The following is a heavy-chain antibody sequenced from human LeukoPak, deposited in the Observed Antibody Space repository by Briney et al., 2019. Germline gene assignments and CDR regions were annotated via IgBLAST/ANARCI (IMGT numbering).Heavy chain of an antibody. D-gene: IGHD6-6*01. V-gene: IGHV1-8*03. CDR2: MNPNSGNT. J-gene: IGHJ5*02. CDR3: ARDRIIAALSAWFDP. Sequence: ASVKVSCKASGYTFTSYDINWVRQATGQGLEWMGWMNPNSGNTGYAQKFQGRVTITRNTSISTAYMELSSLRSEDTAVYYCARDRIIAALSAWFDPWGQGTLVTVSS. CDR1: GYTFTSYD.